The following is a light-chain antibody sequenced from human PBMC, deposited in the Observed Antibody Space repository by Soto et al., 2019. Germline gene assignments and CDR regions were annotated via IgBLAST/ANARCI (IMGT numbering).Light chain of an antibody. Sequence: IIMTQSPATLSVSPGERVTLSCRASQSISTNLAWYQQKPGQAPRLLIYGASTRDTHIPDRFSGTGSETEFPLSVSSLQSEDFAVYYCQQYYDWPLVTFGGGTRVDI. CDR2: GAS. V-gene: IGKV3-15*01. CDR1: QSISTN. J-gene: IGKJ4*01. CDR3: QQYYDWPLVT.